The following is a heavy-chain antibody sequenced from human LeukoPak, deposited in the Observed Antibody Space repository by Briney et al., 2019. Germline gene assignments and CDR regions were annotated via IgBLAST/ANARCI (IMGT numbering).Heavy chain of an antibody. D-gene: IGHD1-26*01. CDR2: VNPSSGVT. J-gene: IGHJ4*02. CDR3: ARAKEVGAYFR. CDR1: RYTFTSYD. Sequence: ASVKVSCKASRYTFTSYDINWVRQATGQGLEWMGWVNPSSGVTRYAQKFQGRVTMTRNTSISTAYMELSSLRSEDTAVYYCARAKEVGAYFRWGQGTLVTVSS. V-gene: IGHV1-8*02.